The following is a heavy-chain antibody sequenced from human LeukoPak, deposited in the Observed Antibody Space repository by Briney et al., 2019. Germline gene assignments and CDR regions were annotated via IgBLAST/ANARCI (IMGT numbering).Heavy chain of an antibody. CDR3: AREGGYYDSSGYLDY. CDR1: GFTFSSYS. J-gene: IGHJ4*02. D-gene: IGHD3-22*01. CDR2: ISSSSSYI. Sequence: PGGSLRLSCAASGFTFSSYSMNWVRQAPGKGLEWVSSISSSSSYIYYADSVKGRFTISRDNAKNSLYLQMNSLRAEDTAVYYCAREGGYYDSSGYLDYWGQGTLVTVSS. V-gene: IGHV3-21*01.